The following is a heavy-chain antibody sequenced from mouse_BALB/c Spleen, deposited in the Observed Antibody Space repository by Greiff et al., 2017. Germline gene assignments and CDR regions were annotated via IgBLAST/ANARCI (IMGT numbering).Heavy chain of an antibody. Sequence: EVTLMELGGGLVHPGGPSRFPCPTLGSTFTASYLSWVRRPPGKALEWLGVIRNKAIGYTTEYSASVKGRFTITRDNSQSTLDLQMTTLRAEDSATFYCASMGDYGNYLDYWGQGTTLTVSS. CDR1: GSTFTASY. V-gene: IGHV7-3*02. J-gene: IGHJ2*01. CDR2: IRNKAIGYTT. CDR3: ASMGDYGNYLDY. D-gene: IGHD2-1*01.